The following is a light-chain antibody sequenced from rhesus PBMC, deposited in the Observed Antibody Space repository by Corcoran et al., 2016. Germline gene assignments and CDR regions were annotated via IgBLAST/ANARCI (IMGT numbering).Light chain of an antibody. V-gene: IGKV3-35*01. J-gene: IGKJ4*01. Sequence: EIVLTQSPATLSLSPGERATLSCRASQSVSSSLAWYQQTPGQAPRLLIYDASSRATGIPDRFSGSGSGTDFTLTISSLEPEDVGVYYCQQYSNWLTFGGGTKVELK. CDR2: DAS. CDR1: QSVSSS. CDR3: QQYSNWLT.